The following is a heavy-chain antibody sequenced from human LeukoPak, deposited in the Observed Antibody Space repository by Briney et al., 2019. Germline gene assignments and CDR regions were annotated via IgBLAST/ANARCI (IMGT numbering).Heavy chain of an antibody. J-gene: IGHJ4*02. CDR1: GYTFTSYG. CDR3: ASGKQLADFDY. CDR2: ISAYNGNT. V-gene: IGHV1-18*01. Sequence: GAAVNVSCKASGYTFTSYGISWVRQAPGQGLDWMGWISAYNGNTNYAQTLQGRVTMTTDKSTSTAYMELRSLRSDDTAVYYCASGKQLADFDYWGQGTLVTVSS. D-gene: IGHD6-6*01.